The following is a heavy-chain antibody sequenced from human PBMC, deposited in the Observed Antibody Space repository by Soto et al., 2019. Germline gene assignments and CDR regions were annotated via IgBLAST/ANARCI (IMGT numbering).Heavy chain of an antibody. CDR3: ARGRYGDY. CDR2: ISAHNGNT. V-gene: IGHV1-18*01. CDR1: GYDFTTYG. Sequence: QVHLVQSGAEVKNSGASVKVSCKGSGYDFTTYGITWVRQAPGQGLERLAWISAHNGNTDYAQKLQGRVNVTRDTSTSTAYMELRSLRSYDTAVYYWARGRYGDYCVQGALVTVSS. J-gene: IGHJ4*02. D-gene: IGHD1-1*01.